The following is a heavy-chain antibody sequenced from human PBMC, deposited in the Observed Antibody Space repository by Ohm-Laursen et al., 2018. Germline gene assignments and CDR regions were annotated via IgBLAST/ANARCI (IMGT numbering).Heavy chain of an antibody. CDR2: IYYRGTT. CDR3: ARIESDSGGYWYFGMDV. J-gene: IGHJ6*02. CDR1: GASISSEY. V-gene: IGHV4-59*01. D-gene: IGHD3-22*01. Sequence: PPGTLSLTCTVSGASISSEYWTWIRQPSGKGLEWIGYIYYRGTTNYNPSLKSRVTISVDTSKIQFSLKLSSVTAADTALYYCARIESDSGGYWYFGMDVWGQGTTVTVSS.